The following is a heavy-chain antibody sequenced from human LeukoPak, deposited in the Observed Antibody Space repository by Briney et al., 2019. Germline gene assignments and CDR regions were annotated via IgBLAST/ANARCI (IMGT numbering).Heavy chain of an antibody. CDR3: ARDYASLGSGDFDY. CDR1: GYTFTGYY. D-gene: IGHD3-10*01. CDR2: INPDSGGT. J-gene: IGHJ4*02. Sequence: GASVKVSCKASGYTFTGYYMHWVRQAPGQGLEWMGWINPDSGGTNYAQKFQGRVTMTRDTSISTAYMEPSRLRSDDTAIYYCARDYASLGSGDFDYWGQGTLVTVSS. V-gene: IGHV1-2*02.